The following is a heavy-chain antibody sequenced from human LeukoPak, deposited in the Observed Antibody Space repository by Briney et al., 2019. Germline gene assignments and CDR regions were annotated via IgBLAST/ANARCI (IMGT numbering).Heavy chain of an antibody. CDR2: IYYSGST. Sequence: SETLSLTCTVSGGSISSSSYYWGWIRQPPGKGLEWIGSIYYSGSTYYNPSLKSRVTISVDTSKNQFSLKLSSVTAADTAVYYCARINWNYGVYWGQGTLVTVSS. CDR3: ARINWNYGVY. J-gene: IGHJ4*02. V-gene: IGHV4-39*07. D-gene: IGHD1-7*01. CDR1: GGSISSSSYY.